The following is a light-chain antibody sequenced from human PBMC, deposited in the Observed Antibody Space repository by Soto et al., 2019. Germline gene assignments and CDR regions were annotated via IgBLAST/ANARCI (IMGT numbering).Light chain of an antibody. CDR1: QGISMY. CDR3: QQLNSYPIT. J-gene: IGKJ5*01. V-gene: IGKV1-9*01. Sequence: IQLTHSPSFPSGSVGDRVTITCLSSQGISMYLVCDQQKPGKAPKLLIYAASTLQSGVPSRFSGSGSGTEFTLTISSLQPEDFATYYCQQLNSYPITFGQGTRLEIK. CDR2: AAS.